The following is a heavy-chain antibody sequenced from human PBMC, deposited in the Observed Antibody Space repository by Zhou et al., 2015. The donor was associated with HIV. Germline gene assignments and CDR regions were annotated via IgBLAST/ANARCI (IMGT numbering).Heavy chain of an antibody. CDR1: GGTFSGSD. CDR3: AREGWGSWYLDL. CDR2: ITPMFDME. D-gene: IGHD7-27*01. Sequence: LLQSGPEVRKPGSSVKVSCKASGGTFSGSDLSWVRQAPGQGLEWMGSITPMFDMETYAEKFRARLTITVDKSTSAAYMELNRLTSEDAAAYYCAREGWGSWYLDLWGRGTLVSVSS. J-gene: IGHJ2*01. V-gene: IGHV1-69*04.